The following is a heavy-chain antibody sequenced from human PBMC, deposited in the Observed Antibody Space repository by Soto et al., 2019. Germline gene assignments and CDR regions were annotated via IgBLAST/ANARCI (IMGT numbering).Heavy chain of an antibody. CDR2: MNPNSGNT. CDR3: ARDRITMVRGAYYYYGMDV. D-gene: IGHD3-10*01. J-gene: IGHJ6*02. V-gene: IGHV1-8*01. CDR1: GYTFTSYD. Sequence: QVQLVQSGAEVKKPGASVKVSCKASGYTFTSYDINWVRQATGQGLEWMGWMNPNSGNTGYAQKFQGRVTMTRNTSISTDYMELSSLRSEDTAVYYCARDRITMVRGAYYYYGMDVWVQGTTVTVSS.